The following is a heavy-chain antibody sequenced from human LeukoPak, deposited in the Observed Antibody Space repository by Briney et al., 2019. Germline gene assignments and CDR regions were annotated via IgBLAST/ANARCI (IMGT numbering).Heavy chain of an antibody. V-gene: IGHV4-59*01. J-gene: IGHJ6*02. Sequence: SETLSLTCTVSGGSISSYYWSWIRQPPGKGLEWIGYSYYSGSTNYNPSLKSRVTISVDTSKNQFSLKLSSVTAADTAVYYCARGSGYSGYDYYYGMDVWGQGTTVTVSS. D-gene: IGHD5-12*01. CDR3: ARGSGYSGYDYYYGMDV. CDR2: SYYSGST. CDR1: GGSISSYY.